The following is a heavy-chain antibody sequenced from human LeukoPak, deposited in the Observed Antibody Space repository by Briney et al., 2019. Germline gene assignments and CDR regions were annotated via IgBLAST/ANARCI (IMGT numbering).Heavy chain of an antibody. V-gene: IGHV3-23*01. CDR3: AKGAASTLGFDP. Sequence: GGSLRLSCVASGFTFSSHAMTWFRQAPGKGLQWVSAISGGRTYYADSVKGRFTISRDNSKNTVFLQMDSLRAEDTAVYYCAKGAASTLGFDPWGQGTLVTVSS. D-gene: IGHD6-13*01. CDR2: ISGGRT. J-gene: IGHJ5*02. CDR1: GFTFSSHA.